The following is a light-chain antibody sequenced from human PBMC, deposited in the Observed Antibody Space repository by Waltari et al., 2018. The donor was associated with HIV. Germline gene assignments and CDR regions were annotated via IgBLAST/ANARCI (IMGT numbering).Light chain of an antibody. V-gene: IGLV2-8*01. CDR3: ASHAGSKDV. CDR1: SSDVGAYNY. Sequence: QSALTQPPSASGSPGQSVTISCTGTSSDVGAYNYAPWFQQHPGKAPKLMIYDVTKRPSGVPERFSGSKSGNTASLTVSGLQAEDEADYYCASHAGSKDVFGGGTRLTVL. J-gene: IGLJ2*01. CDR2: DVT.